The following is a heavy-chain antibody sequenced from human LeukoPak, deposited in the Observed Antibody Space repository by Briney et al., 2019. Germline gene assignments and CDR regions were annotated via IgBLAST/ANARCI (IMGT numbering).Heavy chain of an antibody. CDR1: GYSFTSYL. CDR3: ARRGITATTYYFDY. V-gene: IGHV5-51*01. CDR2: VYPDDSDT. D-gene: IGHD1-20*01. Sequence: GESLKISCKGSGYSFTSYLIGWVRQMPGKGLEWMGIVYPDDSDTRYSPSFQGQVSISADKSITTAYLQWSSLKASDTAMYYCARRGITATTYYFDYWGQGTLVTVSS. J-gene: IGHJ4*02.